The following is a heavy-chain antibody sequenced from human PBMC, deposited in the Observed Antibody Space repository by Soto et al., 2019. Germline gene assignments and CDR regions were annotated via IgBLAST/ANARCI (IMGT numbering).Heavy chain of an antibody. CDR3: ARPNSPYYGVDV. V-gene: IGHV5-51*01. CDR2: IYPGDSDA. J-gene: IGHJ6*02. CDR1: GYSFTTYW. Sequence: GESLKISCKGSGYSFTTYWIAWVRQKPGKGLEWMGIIYPGDSDARYSPSFQGQVTFSVDKSITTAYLQWTNLKASDTAMYYRARPNSPYYGVDVWGQGTTVTVSS.